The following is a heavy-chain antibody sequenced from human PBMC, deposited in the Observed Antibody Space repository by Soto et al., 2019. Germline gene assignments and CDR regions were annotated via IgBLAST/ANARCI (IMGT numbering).Heavy chain of an antibody. CDR3: ARGSYYSGWV. CDR2: TYYRSKWYS. J-gene: IGHJ4*02. CDR1: GDRVSSTSAA. D-gene: IGHD6-19*01. Sequence: SHPLSLPCPISGDRVSSTSAARIWIIQSPSRGLEWLGRTYYRSKWYSDYAVSVKSRITISADTSKNQFSLQLNSVTPEDTAVYYCARGSYYSGWVWGQGTLVTVSS. V-gene: IGHV6-1*01.